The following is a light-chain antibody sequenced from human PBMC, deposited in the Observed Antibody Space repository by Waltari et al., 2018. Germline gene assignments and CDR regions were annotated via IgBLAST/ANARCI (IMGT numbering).Light chain of an antibody. Sequence: DIVMTQSPDSLAVSLGERATINCKSSQTLLYNSNNKNYLAWYQQKPGQPPQLLVYWASILYSGVPDRFSGSGSGTDYTLTISSLQAEDVAVYYCQQYYTTPYTFGQGTKLEIK. V-gene: IGKV4-1*01. CDR1: QTLLYNSNNKNY. CDR3: QQYYTTPYT. J-gene: IGKJ2*01. CDR2: WAS.